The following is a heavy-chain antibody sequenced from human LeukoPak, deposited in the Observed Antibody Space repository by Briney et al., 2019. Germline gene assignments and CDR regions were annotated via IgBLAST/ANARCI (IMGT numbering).Heavy chain of an antibody. D-gene: IGHD3-3*01. J-gene: IGHJ3*02. CDR3: ARDVVFGVSDAFDI. Sequence: SETLSLTCTVSGGSIRTYFWSWIRQPAGTGLEWIGRIHISGGTNYSPSFKSRITMSLDTSKNQLSLRLNSVTAADTAVYYCARDVVFGVSDAFDIWGQGTMVTVSS. CDR2: IHISGGT. CDR1: GGSIRTYF. V-gene: IGHV4-4*07.